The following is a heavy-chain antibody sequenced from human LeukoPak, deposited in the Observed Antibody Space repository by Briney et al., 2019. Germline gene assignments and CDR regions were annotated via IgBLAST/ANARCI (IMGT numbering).Heavy chain of an antibody. CDR3: ARGDLGSYYEYYFDY. V-gene: IGHV3-11*01. Sequence: GGSLRLSCAASGFTFSDYYMSWIRQAPGKGLEWVSYISSSGSTIYYADSVKGRFTISRDNSKNTLYLQMNSLRAEDTAVYYCARGDLGSYYEYYFDYWGQGTLVTVSS. CDR1: GFTFSDYY. CDR2: ISSSGSTI. D-gene: IGHD1-26*01. J-gene: IGHJ4*02.